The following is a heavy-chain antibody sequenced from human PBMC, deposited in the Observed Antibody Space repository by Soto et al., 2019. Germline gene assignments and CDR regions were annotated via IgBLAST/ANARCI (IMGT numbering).Heavy chain of an antibody. CDR3: ARGLGSITIFGVVIYNWFDP. Sequence: SETLSLTCAVYGGSFSGYYWSWIRQPPGKGLDWIGEIKHRGSTNYNTSHKSRVTISVATSKNQFSLKLSSVTAADTAVYYCARGLGSITIFGVVIYNWFDPWGQGTLVTVSS. V-gene: IGHV4-34*01. CDR2: IKHRGST. J-gene: IGHJ5*02. D-gene: IGHD3-3*01. CDR1: GGSFSGYY.